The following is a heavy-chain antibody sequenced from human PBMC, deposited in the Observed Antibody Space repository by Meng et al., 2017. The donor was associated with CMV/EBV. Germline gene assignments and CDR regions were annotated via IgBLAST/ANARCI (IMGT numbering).Heavy chain of an antibody. CDR1: GFAVSGNY. V-gene: IGHV3-21*01. J-gene: IGHJ4*02. D-gene: IGHD5-12*01. CDR2: ISSSSSYI. Sequence: GESLKISCAASGFAVSGNYMSWVRQAPGKGLQWVSSISSSSSYIYYADSVKGRFTISRDNAKNSLYLQMNSLRAEDTAVYYCARGGSGYGSDYWGQGTLVTVSS. CDR3: ARGGSGYGSDY.